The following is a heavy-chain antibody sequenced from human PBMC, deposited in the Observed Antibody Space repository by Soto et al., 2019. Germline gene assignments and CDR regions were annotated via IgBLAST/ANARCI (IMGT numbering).Heavy chain of an antibody. V-gene: IGHV5-51*01. CDR2: MHPGEDDT. CDR1: GYSFVSYW. J-gene: IGHJ4*02. Sequence: GESLKISCTGFGYSFVSYWVGWVRQTPGKGLEWVAIMHPGEDDTTYSPSFQGHVTISADKYSSTAYLQWSSLKASDTAMYYCARVDSSGCSEYWGQGTLVTVSS. CDR3: ARVDSSGCSEY. D-gene: IGHD6-25*01.